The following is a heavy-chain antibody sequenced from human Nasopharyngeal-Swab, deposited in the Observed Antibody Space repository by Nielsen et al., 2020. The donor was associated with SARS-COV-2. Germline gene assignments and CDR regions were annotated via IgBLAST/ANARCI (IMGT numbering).Heavy chain of an antibody. J-gene: IGHJ6*02. CDR1: GFTFSDYY. V-gene: IGHV3-11*04. D-gene: IGHD6-19*01. Sequence: GGSLRLSCAASGFTFSDYYMSWIRQAPGNGLEWVSYISSSSSTIYYADSVKGRFTISRDNAKNSLYLQMNSLRDEDTAVYYCAREQWLVLGYYYGMDVWGQGTTVTVSS. CDR3: AREQWLVLGYYYGMDV. CDR2: ISSSSSTI.